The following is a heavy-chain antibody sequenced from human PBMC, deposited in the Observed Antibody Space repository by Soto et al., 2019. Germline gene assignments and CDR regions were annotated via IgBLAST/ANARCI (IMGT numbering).Heavy chain of an antibody. J-gene: IGHJ6*02. CDR3: AQSRCGCDCLQSYASHYYYGMDV. CDR1: GFSLSTSGVG. Sequence: QITLKESGPTLVKPTQTLTLTCSFSGFSLSTSGVGVGWIRQPPGKALEWLALIYWDDDKRYSPSLRSRLTVTKDTSKNQVVLIMTNMDPVDTATYYCAQSRCGCDCLQSYASHYYYGMDVWGQGTTVTVSS. CDR2: IYWDDDK. V-gene: IGHV2-5*02. D-gene: IGHD2-21*02.